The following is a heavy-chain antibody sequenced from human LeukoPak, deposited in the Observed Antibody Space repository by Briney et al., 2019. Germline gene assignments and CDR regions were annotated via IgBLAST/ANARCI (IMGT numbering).Heavy chain of an antibody. CDR2: ISSSGSTI. V-gene: IGHV3-48*03. D-gene: IGHD4-17*01. Sequence: PGGSLRLSCAASGFTFSSYEMNWVRQAPGKGLGWVSYISSSGSTIYYADSVKGRFAISRDNAKNSLYLQMNSLRAEDTAVYYCARDQYGDYSSFDYWGQGTLVTVSS. CDR1: GFTFSSYE. J-gene: IGHJ4*02. CDR3: ARDQYGDYSSFDY.